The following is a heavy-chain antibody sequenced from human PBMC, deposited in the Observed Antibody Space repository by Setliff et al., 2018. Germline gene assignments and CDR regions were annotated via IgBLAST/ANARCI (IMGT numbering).Heavy chain of an antibody. Sequence: GASVKVSCKAFRYTFNDYYIHWVRQTPGQGLEWMGWINPNSGGTNYAQKFQGWVTMTRDTSISTAYMELSRLRSDDTAVYYCARGRDFWSGYLVYWGQGTLVTVSS. CDR3: ARGRDFWSGYLVY. CDR1: RYTFNDYY. J-gene: IGHJ4*02. CDR2: INPNSGGT. V-gene: IGHV1-2*04. D-gene: IGHD3-3*01.